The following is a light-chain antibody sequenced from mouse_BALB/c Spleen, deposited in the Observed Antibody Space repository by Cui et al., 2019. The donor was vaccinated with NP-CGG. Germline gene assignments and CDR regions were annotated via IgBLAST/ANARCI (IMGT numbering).Light chain of an antibody. CDR2: GTN. CDR1: TGAVTTSNY. Sequence: QAVVPHEPALTTSPGETVTLTCRSSTGAVTTSNYANWVQEKSDHLFTGLIGGTNNRAPGVPARFSGSLSGDKAALTIIGVRTEDEAIYFCALWYSNHWVFGGGTKLSVL. CDR3: ALWYSNHWV. J-gene: IGLJ1*01. V-gene: IGLV1*01.